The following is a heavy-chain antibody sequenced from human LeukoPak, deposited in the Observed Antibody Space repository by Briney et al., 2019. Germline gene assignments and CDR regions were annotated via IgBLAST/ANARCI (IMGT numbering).Heavy chain of an antibody. D-gene: IGHD1-26*01. CDR3: ARVGSGSYYGGINFDY. V-gene: IGHV1-3*01. Sequence: ASVKVSCKASGYTFTSYGMHWVRQAPGQRLEWMGWINAGNGNTKYSQKFQGRVTTTRDTSASTAYMELSSLRSEDTAVYYCARVGSGSYYGGINFDYWGQGTLVTVSS. CDR1: GYTFTSYG. J-gene: IGHJ4*02. CDR2: INAGNGNT.